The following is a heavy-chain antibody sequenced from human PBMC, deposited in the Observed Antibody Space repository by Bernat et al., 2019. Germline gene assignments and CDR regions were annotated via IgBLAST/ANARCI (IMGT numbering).Heavy chain of an antibody. D-gene: IGHD1-26*01. J-gene: IGHJ4*02. CDR3: ASGSSYFDY. CDR2: VYYNGGT. V-gene: IGHV4-59*01. Sequence: QVQLQESGPGLVKPSETLSLTCTVSGGSIGSYYWTWIRQPPGKGLEWIGYVYYNGGTNYNPSLKSRVTVSVDTSKNQFSLKLSSVTAADTAVYYCASGSSYFDYWGQGTLVTVSS. CDR1: GGSIGSYY.